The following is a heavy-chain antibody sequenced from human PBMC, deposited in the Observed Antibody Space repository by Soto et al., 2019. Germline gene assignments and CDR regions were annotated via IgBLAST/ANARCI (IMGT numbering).Heavy chain of an antibody. CDR1: GASLSSPTFY. CDR3: VRQPNGPRAGDD. Sequence: QFQLQESGPGLVKPSETLSLTCTVSGASLSSPTFYWGWIRQSPEKGLEWIGSIYYSGTTHYSPSLKGRVSLSVDTSSMQFSLKLTSVTAADTGVYYCVRQPNGPRAGDDWGQGTLVTVSS. CDR2: IYYSGTT. J-gene: IGHJ4*02. V-gene: IGHV4-39*01. D-gene: IGHD6-19*01.